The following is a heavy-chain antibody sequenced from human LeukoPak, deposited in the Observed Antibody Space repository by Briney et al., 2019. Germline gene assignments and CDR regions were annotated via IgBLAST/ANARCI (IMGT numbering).Heavy chain of an antibody. J-gene: IGHJ4*02. CDR2: ISYDGSNK. Sequence: GGSLRLSCAASGLTFSANWMNWVRQAPGKGLEWVAVISYDGSNKYYADSVKGRFTISRDNSKNTLYLQMNSLRAEDTAVYYCAKDHQDWGQGTLVTVSS. CDR3: AKDHQD. D-gene: IGHD2-15*01. CDR1: GLTFSANW. V-gene: IGHV3-30*18.